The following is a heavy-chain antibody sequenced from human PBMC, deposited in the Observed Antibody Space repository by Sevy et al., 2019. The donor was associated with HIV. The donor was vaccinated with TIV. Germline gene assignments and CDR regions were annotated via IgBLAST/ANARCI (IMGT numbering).Heavy chain of an antibody. Sequence: SETLSLTCTVSGGSITSLYWNWIRQPPGKGLEWIANIYYNSHPNSNPSLKSRVTLSLDTSKNQFSLRLRSVTAADTAMYYCAGENAWGRGYSWGQGTLVTVSS. CDR2: IYYNSHP. CDR1: GGSITSLY. CDR3: AGENAWGRGYS. J-gene: IGHJ4*02. D-gene: IGHD1-26*01. V-gene: IGHV4-59*08.